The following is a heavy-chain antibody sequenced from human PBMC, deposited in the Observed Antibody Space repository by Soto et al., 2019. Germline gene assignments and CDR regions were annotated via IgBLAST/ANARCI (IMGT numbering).Heavy chain of an antibody. V-gene: IGHV3-30*18. CDR2: ISFDGRKQ. D-gene: IGHD3-16*01. Sequence: QVQLVESGGGVVQPGGSLRLSCAASGFRFNNYAIDWVRQAPGKGLERVAFISFDGRKQYYGDSVQGRFSISRDDSKNTVFLLMSSLRPEDTALYYCAKTRGLRLEELAPYFCGQGPLVTVSS. CDR1: GFRFNNYA. CDR3: AKTRGLRLEELAPYF. J-gene: IGHJ4*02.